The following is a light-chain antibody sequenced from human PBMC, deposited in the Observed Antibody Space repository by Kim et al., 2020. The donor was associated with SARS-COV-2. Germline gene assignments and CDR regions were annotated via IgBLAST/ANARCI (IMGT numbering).Light chain of an antibody. CDR2: DAS. CDR3: QKYDNVPFT. Sequence: ASVGDRVTITCQASQHISNDLHWYQQKPGKAPKLLISDASNLETGVPSRFSGTGSGTDFSFTISSLQPEDIATYYCQKYDNVPFTFGPGTKVDIK. CDR1: QHISND. J-gene: IGKJ3*01. V-gene: IGKV1-33*01.